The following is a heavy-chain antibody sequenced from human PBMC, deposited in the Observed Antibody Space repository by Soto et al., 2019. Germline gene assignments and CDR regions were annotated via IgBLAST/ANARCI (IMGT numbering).Heavy chain of an antibody. D-gene: IGHD5-18*01. Sequence: LRLSCAASGFTFDDYAMHWVRQVLGKGLEWVSSISWNSGNIGYADSVKGRFTTSRDNAKNSLYLQMNSLRPEDTALYYCVRSKGGYSYGTPFDYWGQGTLVTVSS. CDR2: ISWNSGNI. CDR3: VRSKGGYSYGTPFDY. CDR1: GFTFDDYA. V-gene: IGHV3-9*01. J-gene: IGHJ4*02.